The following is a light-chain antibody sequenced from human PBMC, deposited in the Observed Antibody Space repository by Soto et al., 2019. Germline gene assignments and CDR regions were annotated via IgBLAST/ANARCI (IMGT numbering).Light chain of an antibody. CDR2: SNN. CDR3: AAWDDSLNGWV. V-gene: IGLV1-44*01. CDR1: SSNIGSNT. J-gene: IGLJ3*02. Sequence: QSVLTQPPSASGTPRQRVTISCSGSSSNIGSNTVNWYQQLPGTAPKLLIYSNNQRPSGVPDRFSGSNSGTSAALAISGRQSEDEGDYYCAAWDDSLNGWVCGGGTKLTVL.